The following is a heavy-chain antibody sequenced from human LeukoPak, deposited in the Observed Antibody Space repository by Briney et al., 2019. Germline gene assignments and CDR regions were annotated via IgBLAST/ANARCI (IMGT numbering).Heavy chain of an antibody. D-gene: IGHD5-12*01. V-gene: IGHV3-23*01. CDR3: AKPRGYSGYGGFDY. Sequence: QAGGSLRHSCAASGFTFSSYAMSWVRQAPGKGLEWVSAISGSGGSTYYADSVKGRFTISRDNSKNTLYLQMNSLRAEDTAVYYCAKPRGYSGYGGFDYWGQGTLVTVSS. CDR2: ISGSGGST. J-gene: IGHJ4*02. CDR1: GFTFSSYA.